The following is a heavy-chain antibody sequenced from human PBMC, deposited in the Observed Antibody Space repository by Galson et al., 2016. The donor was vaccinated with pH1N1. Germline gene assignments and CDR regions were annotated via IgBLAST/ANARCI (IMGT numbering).Heavy chain of an antibody. CDR1: GFNFDTFP. V-gene: IGHV3-30*04. D-gene: IGHD5-18*01. CDR3: TRECLRGYFPD. CDR2: ISSDGRET. Sequence: SLRLSCAASGFNFDTFPLHWVRQAPGKGLEWVAVISSDGRETHYAESVKGRFTTSRDSSKNTLYFQLSSLRPEDTATYYCTRECLRGYFPDWGQGTLVTVSS. J-gene: IGHJ4*02.